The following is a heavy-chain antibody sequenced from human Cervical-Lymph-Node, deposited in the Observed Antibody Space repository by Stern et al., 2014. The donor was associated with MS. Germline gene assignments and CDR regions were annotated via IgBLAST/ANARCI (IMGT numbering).Heavy chain of an antibody. CDR3: TKGFTVTGTGYGVDV. J-gene: IGHJ6*02. CDR1: GFTFSNYA. V-gene: IGHV3-23*04. D-gene: IGHD6-19*01. Sequence: EVQLVESGGGLVQPGGSLRLSCAPSGFTFSNYAMSWIRQAPGKGLEWISSISGSGGNTFYADSVKCRFTIFRDNSKNTLEMQMNSLRAEDSALYYCTKGFTVTGTGYGVDVWGQGTTVTVSS. CDR2: ISGSGGNT.